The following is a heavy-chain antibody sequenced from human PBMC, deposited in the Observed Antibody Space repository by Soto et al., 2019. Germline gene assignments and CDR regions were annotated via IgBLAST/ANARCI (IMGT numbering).Heavy chain of an antibody. Sequence: PSETLSLTCTVSGGSISSYYWSWIRQPPGKGLEWIGYIYYSRSTNYNPSLKSRVTISVDTSKNQFSLKLSSVTAADTAVYYCAGFMVGFDPWGQGTLVTVSS. V-gene: IGHV4-59*01. D-gene: IGHD2-15*01. CDR3: AGFMVGFDP. CDR1: GGSISSYY. CDR2: IYYSRST. J-gene: IGHJ5*02.